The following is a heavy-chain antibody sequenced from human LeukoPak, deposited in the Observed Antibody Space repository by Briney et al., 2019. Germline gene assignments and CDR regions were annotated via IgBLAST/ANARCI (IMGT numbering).Heavy chain of an antibody. V-gene: IGHV3-30*12. CDR3: AREHTSGWYDH. J-gene: IGHJ5*02. D-gene: IGHD6-19*01. Sequence: PGGALRLSCAASGFTFSSYGMHWVREAPGKGGEGVAVISYDGSNKYYADSVKGRFTISRDNSKNTLYLQMNSLRAEDTAVYYCAREHTSGWYDHWGQGTLVTVSS. CDR2: ISYDGSNK. CDR1: GFTFSSYG.